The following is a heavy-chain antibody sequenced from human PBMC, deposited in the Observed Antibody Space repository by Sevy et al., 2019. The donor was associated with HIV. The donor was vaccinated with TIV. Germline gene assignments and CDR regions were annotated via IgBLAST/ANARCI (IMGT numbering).Heavy chain of an antibody. CDR2: INQDGSEK. V-gene: IGHV3-7*01. Sequence: GGSLRLSCAASEFIFTGYWMSWVRQAPGKGLEWVANINQDGSEKYHLDSVKGRFTISRDNAKNSLYLQMNSLRAEDSSVYFCARVSSIYYDRGYFYAMDVWGQGTTVTVSS. J-gene: IGHJ6*02. CDR3: ARVSSIYYDRGYFYAMDV. CDR1: EFIFTGYW. D-gene: IGHD3-22*01.